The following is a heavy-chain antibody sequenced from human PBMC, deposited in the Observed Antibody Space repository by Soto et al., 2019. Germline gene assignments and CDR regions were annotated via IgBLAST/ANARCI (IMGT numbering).Heavy chain of an antibody. CDR3: AKDQADIVVVPAANWIY. Sequence: PGGSLRLSCAASGFTFSSYAMSWVRQAPGKGLEWVSAISGSGGSTYYADSVKGRFTISRDNSKNTLYLQMNSLRAEDTAVYYCAKDQADIVVVPAANWIYWGQGTLVTVSS. CDR1: GFTFSSYA. CDR2: ISGSGGST. D-gene: IGHD2-2*01. J-gene: IGHJ4*02. V-gene: IGHV3-23*01.